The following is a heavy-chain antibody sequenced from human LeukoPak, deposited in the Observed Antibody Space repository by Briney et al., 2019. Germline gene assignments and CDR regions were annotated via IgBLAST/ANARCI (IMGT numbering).Heavy chain of an antibody. V-gene: IGHV4-39*01. CDR3: ARLLGSSYYSFDS. J-gene: IGHJ4*02. CDR2: IYHGGPT. Sequence: SETLSLTCTVSGGSITSNYHYWGWIRQPPGKGLEWMGNIYHGGPTYYSPSLQSRIAISVDTSKNQFYVKLRSVTAADTAVYYCARLLGSSYYSFDSWGQGTLVTVSS. CDR1: GGSITSNYHY. D-gene: IGHD3-22*01.